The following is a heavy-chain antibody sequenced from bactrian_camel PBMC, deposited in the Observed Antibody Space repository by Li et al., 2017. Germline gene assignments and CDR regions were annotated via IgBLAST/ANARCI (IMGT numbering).Heavy chain of an antibody. V-gene: IGHV3S26*01. J-gene: IGHJ4*01. Sequence: HVQLVESGGDSVQPGGSLRLSCTYSTDRVSIQRIVWFHQSPGLDREAIAAIWRNTSAGRITYADSVKSKFTISKDNAKNTLNLQMNSLKPEDTAMYYCEGSLQEDVCLSAYYPYWGQGTQVTVS. CDR1: TDRVSIQR. D-gene: IGHD2*01. CDR2: IWRNTSAGRI. CDR3: EGSLQEDVCLSAYYPY.